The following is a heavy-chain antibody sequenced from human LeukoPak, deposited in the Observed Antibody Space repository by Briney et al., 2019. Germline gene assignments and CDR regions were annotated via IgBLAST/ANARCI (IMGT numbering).Heavy chain of an antibody. Sequence: SETLSLTCSVSGDSISSGRNYWGWIRQSPGKGLEWIASIYSSGNTHSSPSLKSRVSISVDTSKNQVSLKLYSVTASDAAIYYCARHLSGTTMSHYFDFWGQGTLVTVSS. V-gene: IGHV4-39*01. J-gene: IGHJ4*02. CDR1: GDSISSGRNY. D-gene: IGHD1-1*01. CDR3: ARHLSGTTMSHYFDF. CDR2: IYSSGNT.